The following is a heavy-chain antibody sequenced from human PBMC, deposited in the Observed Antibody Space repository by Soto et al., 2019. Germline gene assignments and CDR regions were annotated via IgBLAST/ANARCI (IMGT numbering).Heavy chain of an antibody. CDR2: IIPLSGTA. CDR3: ARSQGSSTSLQLYYYYYYGMDV. D-gene: IGHD2-2*01. CDR1: GGTFSNYA. J-gene: IGHJ6*02. Sequence: QVQLVQSGAEVKKPGSSVKVSCKASGGTFSNYAISWVRQASGPGLEWMGGIIPLSGTANYAQKFQGRVTITAGEPTSTAYMELSSLRSEDTAVYYWARSQGSSTSLQLYYYYYYGMDVWGQGTTVTGSS. V-gene: IGHV1-69*01.